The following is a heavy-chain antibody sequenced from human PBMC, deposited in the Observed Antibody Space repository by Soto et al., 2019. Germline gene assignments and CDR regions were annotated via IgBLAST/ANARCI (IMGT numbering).Heavy chain of an antibody. D-gene: IGHD2-2*01. CDR3: ARASSLSYFYYYMDV. V-gene: IGHV1-69*02. CDR1: GGTFSSYT. Sequence: GASVKVSCKASGGTFSSYTMSWVRQAPGQGLEWMGRIIPILGIANYAQKFQGRVTITADKSTSTAYMELSSLRSEDTAVYYRARASSLSYFYYYMDVWGKGTTVTVSS. CDR2: IIPILGIA. J-gene: IGHJ6*03.